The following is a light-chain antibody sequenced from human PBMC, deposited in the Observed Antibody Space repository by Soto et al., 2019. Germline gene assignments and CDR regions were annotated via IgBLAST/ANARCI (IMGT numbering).Light chain of an antibody. CDR3: AAWDDSLNGFYV. J-gene: IGLJ1*01. CDR2: SNN. V-gene: IGLV1-44*01. CDR1: SSNIGSNT. Sequence: QSVLTQPPSASGTPGQRVTISCSGSSSNIGSNTVNWYQQLPGTAPKLLIYSNNQRPSGVPDRFSGSKSGTSASLAISGLQPEDEADDYCAAWDDSLNGFYVFGTGTKVTVL.